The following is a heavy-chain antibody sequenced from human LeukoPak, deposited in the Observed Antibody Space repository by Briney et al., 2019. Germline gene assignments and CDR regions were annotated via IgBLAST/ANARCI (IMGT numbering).Heavy chain of an antibody. Sequence: SETLSLTCTVSGGSISSSSYYWGWIRQPPGKGLEWIGSIYYSGSTYYNPPLKSRVTISVDTSKNQFSLKLSSVTAADTAVYYCARLSRWNRYSGYDFDSFPMKDIDYWGQGTLVTVSS. CDR3: ARLSRWNRYSGYDFDSFPMKDIDY. CDR1: GGSISSSSYY. D-gene: IGHD5-12*01. J-gene: IGHJ4*02. CDR2: IYYSGST. V-gene: IGHV4-39*01.